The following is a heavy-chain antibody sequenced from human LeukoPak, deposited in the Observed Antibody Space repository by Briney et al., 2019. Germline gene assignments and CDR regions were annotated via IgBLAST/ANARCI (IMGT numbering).Heavy chain of an antibody. Sequence: TGGSLRLSCAASGFTFSSYAMSWVRQAPGKGLEWVSAISGSGGSTYYADSVKGRFTISRDNSKNTLYLQMNSLRAEDTAVYYCAKNPPLYDFWSGYSPVDYWGQGTLVTVSS. V-gene: IGHV3-23*01. CDR2: ISGSGGST. D-gene: IGHD3-3*01. CDR3: AKNPPLYDFWSGYSPVDY. CDR1: GFTFSSYA. J-gene: IGHJ4*02.